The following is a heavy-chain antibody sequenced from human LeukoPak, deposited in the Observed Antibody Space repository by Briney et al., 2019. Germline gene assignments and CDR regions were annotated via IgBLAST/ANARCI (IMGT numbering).Heavy chain of an antibody. V-gene: IGHV4-61*08. D-gene: IGHD2-2*01. CDR2: IYYSGST. J-gene: IGHJ5*02. CDR1: GDSVSSGGYY. Sequence: SETLSLTCTVSGDSVSSGGYYWSWIRQPPGKGLEWIGYIYYSGSTNYNPSLKSRVTISVDTSKNQFSLKLNPVTAADTAVYYCARGGYCSSTSCYLNWFDPWGQGTLVTVSS. CDR3: ARGGYCSSTSCYLNWFDP.